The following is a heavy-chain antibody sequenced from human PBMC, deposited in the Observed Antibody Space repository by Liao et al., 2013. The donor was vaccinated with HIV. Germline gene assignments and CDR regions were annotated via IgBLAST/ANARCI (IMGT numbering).Heavy chain of an antibody. CDR1: GGSFSGYY. D-gene: IGHD6-13*01. CDR3: ARGGVGQLVPGGFDY. J-gene: IGHJ4*02. CDR2: INHSGST. V-gene: IGHV4-34*01. Sequence: QVQLQQWGAGLLKPSETLSLTCAVYGGSFSGYYWSWIRQPPGKGLEWIGEINHSGSTNYNPSLKSRVTISVDTSKNQFSLKLTSVTAADTAVYYCARGGVGQLVPGGFDYWGQGTLVTVSS.